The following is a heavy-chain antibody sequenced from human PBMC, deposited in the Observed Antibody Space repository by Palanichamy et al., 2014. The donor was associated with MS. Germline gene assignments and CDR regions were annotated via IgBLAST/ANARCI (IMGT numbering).Heavy chain of an antibody. V-gene: IGHV4-39*01. Sequence: QLQLQESGPGLVKASETLSLTCTVSGGSISSGSYYWVWIRQPPGKGLEWLGSIYYSGRTYYNPSLESRVDISVDTSKNQFSLKLSSVTAADTALYYCARPFNLNDKADFDCWGQGTLVTVSS. CDR2: IYYSGRT. CDR3: ARPFNLNDKADFDC. D-gene: IGHD1-1*01. CDR1: GGSISSGSYY. J-gene: IGHJ4*02.